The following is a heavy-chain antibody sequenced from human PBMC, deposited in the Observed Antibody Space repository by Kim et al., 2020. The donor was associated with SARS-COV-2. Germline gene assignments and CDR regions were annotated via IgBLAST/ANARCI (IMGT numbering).Heavy chain of an antibody. V-gene: IGHV3-72*01. CDR1: GFTFSDHY. J-gene: IGHJ6*02. CDR3: ARELGYCSGGSCYLNYYYGMDV. D-gene: IGHD2-15*01. Sequence: GGSLRLSCAASGFTFSDHYMDWVRQAPGKGLEWVGRTRNKANSYTTEYAASVKGRFTISRDDSKNSLYLQMNSLKTEDTAVYYCARELGYCSGGSCYLNYYYGMDVWGQGTTVTVSS. CDR2: TRNKANSYTT.